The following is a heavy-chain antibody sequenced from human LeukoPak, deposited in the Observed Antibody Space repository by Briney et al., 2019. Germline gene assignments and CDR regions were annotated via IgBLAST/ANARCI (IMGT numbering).Heavy chain of an antibody. Sequence: GGSLRLSCAASGFTFSSYAMHWVRQAPGKGLEWVAVISYDGSNKYYADSVKGRFTISRDNSKNTLYLQMNSLRAEDTAVYYCARDSSSYFDYWGQGTLVTVSS. J-gene: IGHJ4*02. CDR1: GFTFSSYA. D-gene: IGHD6-13*01. CDR3: ARDSSSYFDY. V-gene: IGHV3-30-3*01. CDR2: ISYDGSNK.